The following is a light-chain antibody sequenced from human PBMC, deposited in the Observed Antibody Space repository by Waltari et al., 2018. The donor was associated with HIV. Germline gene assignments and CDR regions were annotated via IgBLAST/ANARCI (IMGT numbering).Light chain of an antibody. CDR1: ALPKRY. CDR2: RDT. CDR3: QSTDSSGVYWV. Sequence: YELTQPPSVSVSPGQTARVTCSGDALPKRYAYWYQQRPGQAPVLLIFRDTERPSGIPERFSSSSSGTTVTLTIRAVQAEDEADYYCQSTDSSGVYWVFGGGTTLTVL. V-gene: IGLV3-25*03. J-gene: IGLJ3*02.